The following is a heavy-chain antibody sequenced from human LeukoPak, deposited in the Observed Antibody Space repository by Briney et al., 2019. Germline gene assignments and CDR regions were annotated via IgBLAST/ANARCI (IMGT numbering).Heavy chain of an antibody. D-gene: IGHD5-24*01. CDR3: AKDWRWLQSAPHAFDI. Sequence: GGSLRLSCAASGFTFSSYGMSWVRQAPGKGLEWVSAISGSGGSTYYADSVKGRFTISRDNSKNTLYLQMNSLGAEDTAVYYCAKDWRWLQSAPHAFDIWGQGTMVTVSS. V-gene: IGHV3-23*01. CDR1: GFTFSSYG. J-gene: IGHJ3*02. CDR2: ISGSGGST.